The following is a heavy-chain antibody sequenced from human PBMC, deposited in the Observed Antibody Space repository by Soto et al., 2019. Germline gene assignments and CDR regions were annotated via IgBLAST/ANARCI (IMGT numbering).Heavy chain of an antibody. J-gene: IGHJ4*02. CDR3: ARAWVRTTFPH. CDR1: GGSISGDGYY. Sequence: SETRSLTCTVSGGSISGDGYYWTWIRQHPGKGLEWIGYLYDTGTTRYNPSLKSRVSISGDTSKNQFSLTLSSVTAADTAMYYCARAWVRTTFPHWGQGTLVTVSS. V-gene: IGHV4-31*03. CDR2: LYDTGTT. D-gene: IGHD1-7*01.